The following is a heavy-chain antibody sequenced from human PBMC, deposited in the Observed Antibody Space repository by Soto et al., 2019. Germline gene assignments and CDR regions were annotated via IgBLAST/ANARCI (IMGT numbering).Heavy chain of an antibody. J-gene: IGHJ6*02. D-gene: IGHD3-9*01. CDR1: GGTFSSYA. CDR3: ASTIATAYGMDV. Sequence: SVKVSCKASGGTFSSYAISGVRQAPGQGLEWMGGIIPIFGTANYSQKFQGRVTITADESTSTAYMELSSLRSEDTAVYYCASTIATAYGMDVWGQGTTVTVS. V-gene: IGHV1-69*01. CDR2: IIPIFGTA.